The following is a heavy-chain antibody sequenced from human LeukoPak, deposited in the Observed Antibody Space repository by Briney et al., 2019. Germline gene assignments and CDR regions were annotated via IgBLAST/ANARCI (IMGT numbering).Heavy chain of an antibody. Sequence: SVTLSLTCAVYGGSFSGYYWSWIRQPPGKGLEWIGEINHSGSTNYNPSLKSRVTISVDTSKNQFSLKLSSVTAADTAVYYCARGPPIDYYDSSGYYYVFDYWGQGTLATVSS. D-gene: IGHD3-22*01. V-gene: IGHV4-34*01. CDR3: ARGPPIDYYDSSGYYYVFDY. CDR2: INHSGST. CDR1: GGSFSGYY. J-gene: IGHJ4*02.